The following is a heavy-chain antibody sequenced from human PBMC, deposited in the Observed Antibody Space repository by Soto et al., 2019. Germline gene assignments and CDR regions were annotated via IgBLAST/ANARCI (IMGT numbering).Heavy chain of an antibody. V-gene: IGHV3-73*01. CDR2: IRSKANSYAT. J-gene: IGHJ4*02. D-gene: IGHD3-3*01. CDR1: GFTFSGSA. Sequence: PGGSLRLSCTASGFTFSGSAMHWVRQASGKGLEWVGRIRSKANSYATAYAASVTGRFTISRDDSKNTAYLHMNSLKTEDTAVYYCTSRSSGYYFDYWGRGTLVTVSS. CDR3: TSRSSGYYFDY.